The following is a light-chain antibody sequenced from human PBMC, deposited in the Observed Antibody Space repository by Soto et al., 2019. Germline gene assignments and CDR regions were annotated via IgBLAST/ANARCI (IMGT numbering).Light chain of an antibody. J-gene: IGKJ2*01. CDR1: QSLLHSAGYTY. CDR2: LTF. Sequence: DIVMTQSPLSLPVTPGEPASSSCRSSQSLLHSAGYTYMDWYLQKPGQSPQVLIYLTFNRASGVPDRFSGGGPGTDVTLKIIRVEAEDAVVYYCMQALQTPYTFGQGTKLEIK. CDR3: MQALQTPYT. V-gene: IGKV2-28*01.